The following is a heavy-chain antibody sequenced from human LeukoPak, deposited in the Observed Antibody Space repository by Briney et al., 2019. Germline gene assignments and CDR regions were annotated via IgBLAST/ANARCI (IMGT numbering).Heavy chain of an antibody. V-gene: IGHV3-23*01. CDR1: XFXXXXXX. J-gene: IGHJ5*02. D-gene: IGHD4-17*01. CDR3: AREFPDDYGDWFDP. CDR2: ISGSGGST. Sequence: GXXXLXXXXXXFXXXXXXXXXVXQAPGKGXEGVXAISGSGGSTYYADSVKGRFTISRDNAKNSLYLQMNSLRAEDTAVYYCAREFPDDYGDWFDPWGQGTLVTVSS.